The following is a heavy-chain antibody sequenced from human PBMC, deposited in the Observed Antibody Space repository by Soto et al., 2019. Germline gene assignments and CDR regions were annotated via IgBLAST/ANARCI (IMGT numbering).Heavy chain of an antibody. CDR3: AGAVSRGSGWYRPGWFDP. V-gene: IGHV1-69*05. CDR2: IIPIFGTA. CDR1: GGTFSSYA. J-gene: IGHJ5*02. D-gene: IGHD6-19*01. Sequence: QVQLVQSGAEVKKPGSSVKVSCKASGGTFSSYAISWVRQAPGQGLEWMGGIIPIFGTANYAQKFQGRVTITPDESTSTADMELSSLRSEATAVYYCAGAVSRGSGWYRPGWFDPWGQGTVVTVSS.